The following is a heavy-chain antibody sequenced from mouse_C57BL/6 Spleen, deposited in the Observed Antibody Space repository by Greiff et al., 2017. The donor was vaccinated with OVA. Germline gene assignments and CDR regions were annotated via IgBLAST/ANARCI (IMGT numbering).Heavy chain of an antibody. CDR1: GYAFSSSW. J-gene: IGHJ4*01. D-gene: IGHD4-1*01. V-gene: IGHV1-82*01. CDR2: IYPGDGDT. CDR3: ARSELGRYAMDY. Sequence: QVQLKQSGPELVKPGASVKISCKASGYAFSSSWMNWVKQRPGKGLEWIGRIYPGDGDTNYNGKFKGKATLTADKSSSTAYMQLSSLTSEDSAVYFCARSELGRYAMDYWGQGTSVTVSS.